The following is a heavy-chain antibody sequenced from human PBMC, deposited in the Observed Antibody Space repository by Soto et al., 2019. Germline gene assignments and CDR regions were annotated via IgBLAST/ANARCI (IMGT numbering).Heavy chain of an antibody. Sequence: SLTFTVSGSSISNDGYYWICILQQLWEGLEWIGYIYYSGSTYYNPSLTSRVTISVDTSKNQFSLKLSSVTAADTAVYYCARDSSGWSYYYYGMDVWGQGTTVTVSS. CDR1: GSSISNDGYY. J-gene: IGHJ6*02. D-gene: IGHD6-19*01. V-gene: IGHV4-31*03. CDR3: ARDSSGWSYYYYGMDV. CDR2: IYYSGST.